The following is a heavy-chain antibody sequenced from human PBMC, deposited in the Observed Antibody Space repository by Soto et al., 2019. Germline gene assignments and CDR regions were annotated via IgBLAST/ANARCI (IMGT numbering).Heavy chain of an antibody. Sequence: PSETLSLSCAVSGGSISSGGYSWSWIRQPPGKGLEWIGYIYHSGSTYYNPSLKSRVTISVDRSKNQFSLKLSSVTAADTAVYYCARSQTTLTSNDYWGQGTLVTVSS. V-gene: IGHV4-30-2*01. J-gene: IGHJ4*02. CDR3: ARSQTTLTSNDY. CDR2: IYHSGST. D-gene: IGHD4-17*01. CDR1: GGSISSGGYS.